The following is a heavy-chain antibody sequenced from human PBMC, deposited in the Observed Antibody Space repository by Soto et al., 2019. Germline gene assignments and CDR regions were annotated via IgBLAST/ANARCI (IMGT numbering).Heavy chain of an antibody. CDR1: GYTFTRSG. J-gene: IGHJ6*02. Sequence: ASVKVSCKASGYTFTRSGISWVRQAPGQGLEWMGWISTYNGDTNYAQTFQGRVTMTTDTSTSTVHMEVRSLRSDDTAVYYCARGGVAPYYYYGRDVWGQGPRVTVS. CDR3: ARGGVAPYYYYGRDV. D-gene: IGHD5-12*01. V-gene: IGHV1-18*01. CDR2: ISTYNGDT.